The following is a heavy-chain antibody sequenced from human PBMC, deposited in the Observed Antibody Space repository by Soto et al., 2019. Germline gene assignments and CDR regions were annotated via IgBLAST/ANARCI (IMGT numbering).Heavy chain of an antibody. CDR1: GFTFSSYA. D-gene: IGHD3-16*01. CDR2: ISYDGSNK. Sequence: LRLSCAASGFTFSSYAMHWVRQAPGKGLEWVAVISYDGSNKYYADSVKGRFTISRDNSKNTLYLQMNSLRAEDTAVYYCARGEGGDYYYGMDVWGQGTTVTVSS. V-gene: IGHV3-30-3*01. CDR3: ARGEGGDYYYGMDV. J-gene: IGHJ6*02.